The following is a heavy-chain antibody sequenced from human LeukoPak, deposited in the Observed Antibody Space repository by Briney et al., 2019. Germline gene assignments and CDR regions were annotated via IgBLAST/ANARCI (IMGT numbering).Heavy chain of an antibody. CDR3: AIGRGINGTTSEFDY. CDR2: MNPNSGNT. V-gene: IGHV1-8*01. J-gene: IGHJ4*02. D-gene: IGHD1-20*01. Sequence: ASVKLSCKASGYTFTSYDINWVRQATAQGLEGMGWMNPNSGNTGYAQKFQGRVTMTRNTSISTAYMELSSLRSEDTAVYYCAIGRGINGTTSEFDYWGQGTLVTVSS. CDR1: GYTFTSYD.